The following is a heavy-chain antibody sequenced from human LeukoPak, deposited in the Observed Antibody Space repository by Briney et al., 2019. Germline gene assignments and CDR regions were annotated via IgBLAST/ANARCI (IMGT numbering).Heavy chain of an antibody. V-gene: IGHV3-30-3*01. CDR2: TSSDGNIK. J-gene: IGHJ4*02. Sequence: GGSLRLSCAASGFTFSSYAMHCVRQAPGKGLEWVAVTSSDGNIKYYADSVKGRFTISRDNSKNTLYLQMNSLRGEDMGVYYCARDPVPATARHFDYWGQGTLVTVSS. CDR3: ARDPVPATARHFDY. D-gene: IGHD1-1*01. CDR1: GFTFSSYA.